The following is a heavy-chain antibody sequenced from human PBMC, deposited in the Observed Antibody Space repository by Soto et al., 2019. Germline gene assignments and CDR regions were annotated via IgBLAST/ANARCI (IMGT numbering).Heavy chain of an antibody. CDR3: ARAGRGIFGVVTKENVYFFDS. CDR1: GGTFSSYV. D-gene: IGHD3-3*01. J-gene: IGHJ4*02. V-gene: IGHV1-69*13. Sequence: SVKVSCKASGGTFSSYVISWVRQAPGQGLEWMGGIIPIFGTANYAQKFQGRVTITADESTSTVYMELSSLRSEDTAVYYCARAGRGIFGVVTKENVYFFDSWGQGTLVTVSS. CDR2: IIPIFGTA.